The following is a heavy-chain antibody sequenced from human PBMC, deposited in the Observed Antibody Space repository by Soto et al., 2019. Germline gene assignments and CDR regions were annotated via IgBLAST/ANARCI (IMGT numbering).Heavy chain of an antibody. CDR3: ARSYCGDDCALDH. V-gene: IGHV3-30-3*01. CDR2: ISYDGNSK. Sequence: PGGSLRLSCAASGFIFSNYVMHWVRQAPGKGLERVAVISYDGNSKHYADSVKGRFTISRDNSKSTLYVQMNSLRAEDTAVYYCARSYCGDDCALDHWGQGTLVTVSS. CDR1: GFIFSNYV. D-gene: IGHD2-21*02. J-gene: IGHJ4*02.